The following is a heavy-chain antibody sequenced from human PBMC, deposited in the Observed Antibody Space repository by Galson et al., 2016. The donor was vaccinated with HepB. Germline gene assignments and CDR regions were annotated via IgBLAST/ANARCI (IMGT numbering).Heavy chain of an antibody. CDR3: AKEMSDVLAFLEGRQSGDLGAFNI. CDR2: ISTNSGRK. D-gene: IGHD3-3*02. Sequence: SLRLSCEASGFTFGDYAMHWVRQGPGKGLEWVSGISTNSGRKGYADSVKGRFTISRDNARNSLYLQMNSLRNEDTALYYCAKEMSDVLAFLEGRQSGDLGAFNIWGQGTVVTVSS. J-gene: IGHJ3*02. CDR1: GFTFGDYA. V-gene: IGHV3-9*01.